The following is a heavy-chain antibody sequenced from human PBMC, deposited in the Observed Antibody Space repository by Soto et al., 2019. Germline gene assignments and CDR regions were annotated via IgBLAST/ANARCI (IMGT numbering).Heavy chain of an antibody. D-gene: IGHD6-6*01. CDR3: ANWRRYSSSSRIRSVGYYYYGMDV. Sequence: GGSLRLSCAASGFTFSSYAMSWVRQAPGKGLEWVSAISGSGGSTYYADSVKGRFTISRDNSKNTLYLQMNSLRAEDTAVYYCANWRRYSSSSRIRSVGYYYYGMDVWGQGTTVTVSS. CDR1: GFTFSSYA. J-gene: IGHJ6*02. V-gene: IGHV3-23*01. CDR2: ISGSGGST.